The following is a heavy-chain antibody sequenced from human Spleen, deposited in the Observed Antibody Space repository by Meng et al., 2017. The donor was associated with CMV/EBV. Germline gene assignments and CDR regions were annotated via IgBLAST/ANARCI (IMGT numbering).Heavy chain of an antibody. CDR3: AKTTWDK. D-gene: IGHD7-27*01. Sequence: GGSLRLSCTASGFTFNDYGMHWIRQTPAKGLEWVSFIRYDGSGSYYAQSVTGRFTVSRDNSKNTLYLQMNNLRIEDTATYYCAKTTWDKWGQGTLVTSPQ. J-gene: IGHJ4*02. CDR1: GFTFNDYG. CDR2: IRYDGSGS. V-gene: IGHV3-30*02.